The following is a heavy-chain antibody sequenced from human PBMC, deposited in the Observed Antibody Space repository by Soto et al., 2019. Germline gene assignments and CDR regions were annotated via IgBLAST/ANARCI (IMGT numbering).Heavy chain of an antibody. CDR1: GGSISSSNW. V-gene: IGHV4-4*02. Sequence: SETLSLTCAVSGGSISSSNWWSWVRQPPGKGLEWIGEIYHSGSTNYNPYLKSRVTISVDKSKNQFSLKLSSVTAADTAVYYCARVAYLYYYDSSGYYIGAFDIWGQGTMVTVSS. D-gene: IGHD3-22*01. CDR2: IYHSGST. CDR3: ARVAYLYYYDSSGYYIGAFDI. J-gene: IGHJ3*02.